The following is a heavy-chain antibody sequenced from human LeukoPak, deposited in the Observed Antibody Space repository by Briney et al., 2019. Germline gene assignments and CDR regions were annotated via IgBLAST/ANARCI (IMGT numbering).Heavy chain of an antibody. D-gene: IGHD2-2*01. Sequence: GGSLRLSCVVSGFTFSDYAMSWVRQAPGKGLDWVSAISGSGGSTYYADSVKGRFTISRDNSKNTLYLQMNSLRAEDTAVYYCAKDLVVVPAAWGQGTLVTVSS. CDR1: GFTFSDYA. CDR3: AKDLVVVPAA. J-gene: IGHJ4*02. CDR2: ISGSGGST. V-gene: IGHV3-23*01.